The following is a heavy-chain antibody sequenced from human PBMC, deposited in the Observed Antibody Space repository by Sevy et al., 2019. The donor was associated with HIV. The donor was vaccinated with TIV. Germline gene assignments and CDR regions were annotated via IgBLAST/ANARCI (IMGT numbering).Heavy chain of an antibody. CDR2: IYYSGST. CDR3: ARVATGTYDY. V-gene: IGHV4-61*01. CDR1: DGSVSSGSYY. D-gene: IGHD1-1*01. Sequence: SETLSLTCTVSDGSVSSGSYYWSWIRQPPGKGLEWIGYIYYSGSTNYNPSLKSRVTISVDTSKNQFSLKLSSVTAADTAVYYCARVATGTYDYWGQGTLVTVSS. J-gene: IGHJ4*02.